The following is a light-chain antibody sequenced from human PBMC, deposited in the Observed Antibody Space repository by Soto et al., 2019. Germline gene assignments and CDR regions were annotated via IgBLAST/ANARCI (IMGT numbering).Light chain of an antibody. CDR3: SSYTSSITPYV. J-gene: IGLJ1*01. CDR2: AVS. CDR1: SSDVGGYNY. V-gene: IGLV2-14*01. Sequence: QSALTQPASVSGSPGQSITISCTGSSSDVGGYNYVSWYQHHPGTVPKLIIYAVSDRPSGVSNRFSGSKSGDTASLTISRLQAEDEADYYCSSYTSSITPYVFGTGTKLTVL.